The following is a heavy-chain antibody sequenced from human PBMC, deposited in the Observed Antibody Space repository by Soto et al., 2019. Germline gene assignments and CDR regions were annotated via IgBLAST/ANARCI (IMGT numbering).Heavy chain of an antibody. Sequence: QVQLQQWGAGLLKPSETLSLTCAVYGGSFSGYYWSWIRQPPGKGLEWIGEINHSGSTNYNPSLMGRVTISVDTSKNQFSLKLSSVTAADTAVYYCARAHIVVVVAMRARFDPWGQGTLVTVSS. J-gene: IGHJ5*02. CDR2: INHSGST. CDR3: ARAHIVVVVAMRARFDP. D-gene: IGHD2-15*01. V-gene: IGHV4-34*01. CDR1: GGSFSGYY.